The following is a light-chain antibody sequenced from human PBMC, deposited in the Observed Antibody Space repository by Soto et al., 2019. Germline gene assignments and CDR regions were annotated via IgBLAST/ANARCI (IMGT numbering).Light chain of an antibody. J-gene: IGKJ1*01. CDR3: LQHNSYPRT. Sequence: DIQLTQAPSSLSASVGDRVTITCRASQDIRNDLGWYQQTQGKAPKRLIYAASTLQSGVPSRFSGSGSGTEFTLTITGLQPEDFATYYCLQHNSYPRTFGQGTKVDI. CDR1: QDIRND. V-gene: IGKV1-17*01. CDR2: AAS.